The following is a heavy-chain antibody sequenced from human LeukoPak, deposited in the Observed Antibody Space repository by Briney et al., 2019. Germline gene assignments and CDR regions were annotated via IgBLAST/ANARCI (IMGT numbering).Heavy chain of an antibody. J-gene: IGHJ5*02. Sequence: GASLRISCKGSGYTFTSNWISWVRQLPGKGLEWMGRIDPSDSYTNYSPSFQGHVTISADKSISTAYLQWSSLKASDTAMYYCARQPEDTWFDPWGQGTLVTVSS. D-gene: IGHD5-18*01. V-gene: IGHV5-10-1*01. CDR1: GYTFTSNW. CDR2: IDPSDSYT. CDR3: ARQPEDTWFDP.